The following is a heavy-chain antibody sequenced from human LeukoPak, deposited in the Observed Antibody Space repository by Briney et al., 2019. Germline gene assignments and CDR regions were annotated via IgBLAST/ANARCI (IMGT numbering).Heavy chain of an antibody. D-gene: IGHD6-13*01. CDR3: ARDQKMAAAGMVAYYYYYYMDV. CDR2: INTNTRNP. Sequence: ASVKVSCKGSVYTFTSYAMNWVRQAPGHRLEGMEWINTNTRNPTSAQGFTGRFVFSLDTSVSTAYLQISSLKAEDTAVYYCARDQKMAAAGMVAYYYYYYMDVWGKGTTVTVSS. V-gene: IGHV7-4-1*02. J-gene: IGHJ6*03. CDR1: VYTFTSYA.